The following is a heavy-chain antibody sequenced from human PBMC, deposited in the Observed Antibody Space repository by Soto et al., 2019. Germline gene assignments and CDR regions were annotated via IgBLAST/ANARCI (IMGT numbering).Heavy chain of an antibody. CDR3: ARAGISQAAAGSLDCCPIDS. Sequence: EVQLVESGGGLVQPGGSLRLSCAASGFTVSSNYMSWVRQAPGKGLERVSIIYSGGTTYYADSVKGRFIISRDNSKNTLYLQMNSLRAEDTAVYYCARAGISQAAAGSLDCCPIDSWGQGTLVTVSS. CDR1: GFTVSSNY. CDR2: IYSGGTT. J-gene: IGHJ4*02. D-gene: IGHD6-13*01. V-gene: IGHV3-66*01.